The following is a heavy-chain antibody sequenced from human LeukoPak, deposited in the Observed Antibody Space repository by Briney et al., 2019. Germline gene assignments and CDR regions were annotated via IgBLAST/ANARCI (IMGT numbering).Heavy chain of an antibody. J-gene: IGHJ4*02. V-gene: IGHV3-23*01. Sequence: GGSLRLSCAASGFTFSSYAMSWVRQAPGKGLEWVSAISGSGGSTYYADSVKGRFTISRDNSKNTLFLQMSSLRAEDTAIYYCAKDSGFIVVITSFDYWGQGAPVTVSS. CDR3: AKDSGFIVVITSFDY. CDR2: ISGSGGST. D-gene: IGHD2-2*01. CDR1: GFTFSSYA.